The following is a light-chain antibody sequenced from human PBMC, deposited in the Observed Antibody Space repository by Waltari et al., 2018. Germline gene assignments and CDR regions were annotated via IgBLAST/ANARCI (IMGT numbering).Light chain of an antibody. CDR3: CSYAGSYTIL. CDR1: SSDVGNYKY. Sequence: QSALTQPRSVSGSPGQSVTISCTGTSSDVGNYKYVSWYQQHPGKVTKVMIYDVSRRPSGVHDRFSGSKSGNTASLTISGLQADDEADYYCCSYAGSYTILFGTGTTVTVL. V-gene: IGLV2-11*01. J-gene: IGLJ1*01. CDR2: DVS.